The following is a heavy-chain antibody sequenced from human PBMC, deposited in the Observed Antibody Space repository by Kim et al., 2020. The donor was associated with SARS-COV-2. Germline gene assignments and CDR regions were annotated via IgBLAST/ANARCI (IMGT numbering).Heavy chain of an antibody. J-gene: IGHJ6*02. D-gene: IGHD6-13*01. Sequence: RVTISVDTSKNQFSLKLSSVTAADTAVYYCARRSIAAADPTEGYYYGMDVWGQGTTVTVSS. V-gene: IGHV4-61*07. CDR3: ARRSIAAADPTEGYYYGMDV.